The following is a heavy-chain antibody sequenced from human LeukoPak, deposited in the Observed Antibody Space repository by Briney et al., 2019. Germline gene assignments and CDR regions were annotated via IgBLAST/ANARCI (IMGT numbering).Heavy chain of an antibody. CDR1: GFTFSNAW. CDR2: IKSKTDGRTR. CDR3: TTFLWTTVTAYFDY. V-gene: IGHV3-15*01. Sequence: PLGSPRLSCAAPGFTFSNAWMSSVRQAPGKRGGWGARIKSKTDGRTRDYAAPVKGRFTISRDDSKNTLYLQMHSLNTEDTDVYYCTTFLWTTVTAYFDYWGQGTLVTVSS. D-gene: IGHD4-11*01. J-gene: IGHJ4*02.